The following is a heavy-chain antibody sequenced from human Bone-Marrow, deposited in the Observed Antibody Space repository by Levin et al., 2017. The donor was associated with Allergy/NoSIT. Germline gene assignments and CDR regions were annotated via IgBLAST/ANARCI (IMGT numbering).Heavy chain of an antibody. CDR1: GFTFSSYS. J-gene: IGHJ4*02. V-gene: IGHV3-30*04. D-gene: IGHD2-8*02. Sequence: GESLKISCAASGFTFSSYSMHWVRQAPGKGLEWVAVISYDGRKKYCADSVKGRFTISRDNSKKTLFLQMDSLRAEDTAVYFCAKDRCTGSVCYAPEYWGQGTLVTVSS. CDR2: ISYDGRKK. CDR3: AKDRCTGSVCYAPEY.